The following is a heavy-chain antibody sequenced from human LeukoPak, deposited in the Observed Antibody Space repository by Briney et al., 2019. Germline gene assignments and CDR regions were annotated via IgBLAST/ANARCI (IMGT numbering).Heavy chain of an antibody. CDR1: GFTFSSYW. D-gene: IGHD6-19*01. Sequence: GGSLRLSCAASGFTFSSYWMSWVRQAPGKGLEWVANIKQDGSEKYYVDSVKGRFTISRDNAKNSLYLQMNSLRAEDTAVYYCAREVAGTGYYYYYYMDVWGKGTTVTVSS. V-gene: IGHV3-7*01. J-gene: IGHJ6*03. CDR2: IKQDGSEK. CDR3: AREVAGTGYYYYYYMDV.